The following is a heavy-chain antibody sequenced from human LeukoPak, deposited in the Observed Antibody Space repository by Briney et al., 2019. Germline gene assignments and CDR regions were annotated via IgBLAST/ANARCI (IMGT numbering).Heavy chain of an antibody. D-gene: IGHD2-21*02. Sequence: GESLKISCKGFGYSFTSYWIGWVRQMPGKGLEWMGIIYPGDSDTKYSPSFQGQVTISADKSINTIYLQWSSLKASDTAMYYCARLAYCGGDCYRTTRGYFQYWGQGTLVTVSS. CDR2: IYPGDSDT. CDR3: ARLAYCGGDCYRTTRGYFQY. J-gene: IGHJ1*01. V-gene: IGHV5-51*01. CDR1: GYSFTSYW.